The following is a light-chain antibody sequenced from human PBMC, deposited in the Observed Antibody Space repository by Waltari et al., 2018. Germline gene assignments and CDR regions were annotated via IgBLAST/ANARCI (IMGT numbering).Light chain of an antibody. J-gene: IGLJ2*01. Sequence: QSALTQPPSASGSPGQSVTISCRGSSSDVGGYNYVPWYQQHPGKAPRLMIYEVNKRPSGVPDRFSGSKSGTTVSLTVSGLQVEDEADYYCSSYGGTNILVFGGGTKLTV. V-gene: IGLV2-8*01. CDR3: SSYGGTNILV. CDR1: SSDVGGYNY. CDR2: EVN.